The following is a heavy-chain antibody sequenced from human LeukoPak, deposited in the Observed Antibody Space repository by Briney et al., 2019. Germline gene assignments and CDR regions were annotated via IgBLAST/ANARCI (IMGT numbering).Heavy chain of an antibody. CDR2: INHSGST. V-gene: IGHV4-34*01. J-gene: IGHJ4*02. CDR3: ARSPTVTTYAY. D-gene: IGHD4-4*01. Sequence: SETLSLTCAVYGGSFRGYYWSWIRQPPGKGLEWIGEINHSGSTNYNPSLKSRVTISVDTSKNQFSLKLSSVTAADTAVYYCARSPTVTTYAYWGQGTLVTVSS. CDR1: GGSFRGYY.